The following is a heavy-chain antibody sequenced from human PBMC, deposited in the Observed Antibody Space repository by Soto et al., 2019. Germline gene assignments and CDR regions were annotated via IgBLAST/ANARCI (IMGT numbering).Heavy chain of an antibody. J-gene: IGHJ4*02. D-gene: IGHD4-17*01. Sequence: QVQLVQSGAEVKKPGASVKVSCKASGYTFTSYGISWVRQAPGQGLEWMGWISAYNGNTNYAQKLQDRVTMTTDTSTSTAYVELRRLRSADTAVYYGARERGYGDYDSGYWGQGTLVTVSS. CDR2: ISAYNGNT. CDR3: ARERGYGDYDSGY. CDR1: GYTFTSYG. V-gene: IGHV1-18*01.